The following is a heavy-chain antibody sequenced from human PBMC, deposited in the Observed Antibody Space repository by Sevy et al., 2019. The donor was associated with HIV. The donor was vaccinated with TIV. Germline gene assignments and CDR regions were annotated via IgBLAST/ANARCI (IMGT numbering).Heavy chain of an antibody. CDR2: IIPIIGTV. V-gene: IGHV1-69*13. D-gene: IGHD2-8*01. J-gene: IGHJ4*02. CDR1: GGTFSSYG. Sequence: ASVKVSCKASGGTFSSYGISWVRQAPGQGLEWMGGIIPIIGTVNYAQKFQGRVTITADDSTKTAYMELSSLRAEDTAECDCKRGRVNGRYYFDYWGQETLVTVSS. CDR3: KRGRVNGRYYFDY.